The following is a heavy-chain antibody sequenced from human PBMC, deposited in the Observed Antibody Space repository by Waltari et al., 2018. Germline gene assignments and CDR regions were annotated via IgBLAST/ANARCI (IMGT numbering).Heavy chain of an antibody. CDR2: ISGSGGSR. J-gene: IGHJ5*02. Sequence: EVQLLESGGGLVQPGGYLRLSCAASGFTFSSYAMSWVRQAPGRGLEWVSAISGSGGSRYDADSVKGLCTISRDNAKNTLYLQMNSLRAEDTAVYYCAKSSNWNYMSWFNPWGQGTLVTVSS. V-gene: IGHV3-23*01. CDR3: AKSSNWNYMSWFNP. CDR1: GFTFSSYA. D-gene: IGHD1-7*01.